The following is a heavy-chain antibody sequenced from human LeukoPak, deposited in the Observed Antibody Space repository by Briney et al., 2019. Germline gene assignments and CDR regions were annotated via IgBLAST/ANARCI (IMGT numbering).Heavy chain of an antibody. J-gene: IGHJ6*03. V-gene: IGHV4-39*07. Sequence: SETMSLTCTVSGGSISSSSYYCSWIRQPPGKGLEWIGNIYYSGNTYYNPSLKSRVTISVDTSKNQFSLKLSSVTAADTAVYYCARVGYDFWSGYSRFPYYMDVWGKGTTVTVSS. CDR1: GGSISSSSYY. CDR3: ARVGYDFWSGYSRFPYYMDV. D-gene: IGHD3-3*01. CDR2: IYYSGNT.